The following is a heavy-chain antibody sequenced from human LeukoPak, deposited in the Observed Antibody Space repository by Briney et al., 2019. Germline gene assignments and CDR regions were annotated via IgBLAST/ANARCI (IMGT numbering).Heavy chain of an antibody. Sequence: GGSLRLSCAASGFTFSSYGMHWVRQAPGKGLEWVAVIWYDGSNKYYADSVKGRFTISRDNSKNTLYLEMNSLRAEDTAVYYCARDRDSYYYDSSGLGDYWGQGTLVTVSS. V-gene: IGHV3-33*01. CDR2: IWYDGSNK. CDR1: GFTFSSYG. D-gene: IGHD3-22*01. CDR3: ARDRDSYYYDSSGLGDY. J-gene: IGHJ4*02.